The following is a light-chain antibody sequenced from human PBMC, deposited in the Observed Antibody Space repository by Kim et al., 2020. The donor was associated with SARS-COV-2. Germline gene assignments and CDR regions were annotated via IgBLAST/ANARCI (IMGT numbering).Light chain of an antibody. CDR1: QGINNY. J-gene: IGKJ5*01. V-gene: IGKV1-NL1*01. CDR3: QQYYGDPST. Sequence: IQLTQSPSSLSASVGGRVTITCRASQGINNYLAWYHQEPGKAPKLLVYGVSGFQSGVPSRFSGSGSGTDFTLTISSLQPEDSGTYYCQQYYGDPSTFGQGTRLEIK. CDR2: GVS.